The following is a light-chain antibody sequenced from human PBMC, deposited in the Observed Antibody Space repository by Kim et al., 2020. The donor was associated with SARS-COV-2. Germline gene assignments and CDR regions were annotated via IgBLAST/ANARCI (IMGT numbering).Light chain of an antibody. CDR2: HAS. CDR3: QQYHSYRT. V-gene: IGKV1-5*01. J-gene: IGKJ1*01. Sequence: AASVRDRVTISCRASQSISSWLAWYQQNPGKAPRLLIDHASNVESGVPSRFSGSGSGTEFTLTIRSLQPDDSATYYCQQYHSYRTFGQGTKVDIK. CDR1: QSISSW.